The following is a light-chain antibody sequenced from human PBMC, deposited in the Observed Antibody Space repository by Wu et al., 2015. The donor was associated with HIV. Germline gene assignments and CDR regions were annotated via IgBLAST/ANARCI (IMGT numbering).Light chain of an antibody. J-gene: IGKJ1*01. CDR1: RVLATT. CDR2: SV. V-gene: IGKV3-20*01. CDR3: QQYGNSPWT. Sequence: PGERAPSPAGPVRVLATTMWPGTSRDLARPQTPHPRSVQEAAGIPDRFSGSGSGTDFTLTISRLESEDLAVYFCQQYGNSPWTFGHGTKVEIK.